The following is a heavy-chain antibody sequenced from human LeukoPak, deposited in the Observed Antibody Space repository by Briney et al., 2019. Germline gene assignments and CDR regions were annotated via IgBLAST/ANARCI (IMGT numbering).Heavy chain of an antibody. V-gene: IGHV3-74*01. D-gene: IGHD3-10*02. Sequence: GGSLRLSCEASGFTFSNHWMHWVRQAPGKGLVWVSVISKDGSTSIYADSVKGRLTISRDNSKNTVYLQMNSLRAEDTALYYCAKGVLGYSVPFLDCWGQGVLVTVSS. J-gene: IGHJ4*02. CDR2: ISKDGSTS. CDR1: GFTFSNHW. CDR3: AKGVLGYSVPFLDC.